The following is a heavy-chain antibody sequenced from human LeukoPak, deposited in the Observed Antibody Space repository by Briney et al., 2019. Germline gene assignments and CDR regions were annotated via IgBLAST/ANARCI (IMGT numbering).Heavy chain of an antibody. Sequence: GGSLRLSCVASGFSLSGYWMYWVRQAPGKGLMYISRNNGDGSSTTYADSVKGRFTISRDNAKNTLSLQMNSLRAEDTAVYYCAKRSGSYSGYDYWGQGILVTVSS. D-gene: IGHD1-26*01. J-gene: IGHJ4*02. CDR3: AKRSGSYSGYDY. CDR2: NNGDGSST. CDR1: GFSLSGYW. V-gene: IGHV3-74*01.